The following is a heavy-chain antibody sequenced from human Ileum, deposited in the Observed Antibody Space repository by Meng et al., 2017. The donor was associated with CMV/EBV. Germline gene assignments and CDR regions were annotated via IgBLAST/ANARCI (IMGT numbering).Heavy chain of an antibody. J-gene: IGHJ1*01. CDR2: VNNRGRT. CDR1: GEPLNGFF. V-gene: IGHV4-34*02. D-gene: IGHD5-24*01. CDR3: ASGRLQFTPSALQH. Sequence: QVQLRPGRAGLSKPSETLSLTCAVSGEPLNGFFCSWIRQPPGRGLEWIGEVNNRGRTNYNPSLKSRLTISIDTSKRQLSLMVTSVTAADSAIYYCASGRLQFTPSALQHWGPGTLVTVSS.